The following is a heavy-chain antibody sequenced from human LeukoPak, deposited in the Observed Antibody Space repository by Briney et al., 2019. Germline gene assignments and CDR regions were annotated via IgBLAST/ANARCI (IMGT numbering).Heavy chain of an antibody. CDR1: GDSISDDY. V-gene: IGHV4-4*07. D-gene: IGHD3-3*02. J-gene: IGHJ6*03. CDR3: ARDNGSGYTKGYEHYYYYLDV. Sequence: SETLSLACTVSGDSISDDYYTWMRQPAGKGLEWIGRIHSGGTTNYNPSLMSRVTLSIDKSKKHISLRLTSVTAADTALYYCARDNGSGYTKGYEHYYYYLDVWGKGTTVTVSS. CDR2: IHSGGTT.